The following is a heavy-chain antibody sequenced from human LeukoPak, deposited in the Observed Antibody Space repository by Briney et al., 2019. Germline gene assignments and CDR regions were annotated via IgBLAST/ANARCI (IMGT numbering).Heavy chain of an antibody. Sequence: SLRLSCAASGFTFDDYSMHWVRQVPGKGLEWASGISWNSAVTGYADSVKGRFTISRDNAKNSLYLQMNSLRAEDMAFYYCAKDRYSSGWYYFDTWGQGTMVTVSS. J-gene: IGHJ4*02. V-gene: IGHV3-9*03. CDR2: ISWNSAVT. D-gene: IGHD6-19*01. CDR1: GFTFDDYS. CDR3: AKDRYSSGWYYFDT.